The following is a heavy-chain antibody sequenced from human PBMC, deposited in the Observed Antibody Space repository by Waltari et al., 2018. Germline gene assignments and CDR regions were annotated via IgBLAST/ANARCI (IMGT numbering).Heavy chain of an antibody. CDR1: GFTFSSYG. Sequence: QVQLVESGGGVVQPGGSLRLSCAAFGFTFSSYGMHWVRQAPGKGLEWVAFIRYDGSNKYYADSVKGRFTISRDNSKNTLYLQMNSLRAEDTAVYYCATHGYSSGWYWGQGTLVTVSS. V-gene: IGHV3-30*02. CDR3: ATHGYSSGWY. CDR2: IRYDGSNK. J-gene: IGHJ4*02. D-gene: IGHD6-19*01.